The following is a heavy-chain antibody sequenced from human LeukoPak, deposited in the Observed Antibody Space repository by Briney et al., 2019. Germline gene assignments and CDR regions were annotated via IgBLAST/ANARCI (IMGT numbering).Heavy chain of an antibody. CDR1: GYTFTGYY. D-gene: IGHD1-26*01. Sequence: GASVKVSCKASGYTFTGYYMHWVRQAPGQGLEWMGRTNPNSGGTNYAQKFQGRVTMTRDTSISTAYMELSRLRSDDTAVYYCARAIGVGATDDAFDIWGQGTMVTVSS. J-gene: IGHJ3*02. V-gene: IGHV1-2*06. CDR3: ARAIGVGATDDAFDI. CDR2: TNPNSGGT.